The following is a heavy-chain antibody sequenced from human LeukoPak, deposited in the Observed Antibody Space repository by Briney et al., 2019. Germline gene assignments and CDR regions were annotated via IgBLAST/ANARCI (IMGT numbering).Heavy chain of an antibody. Sequence: GGSLRLSCAASGFTISDYYISWIRQAPGKGLEWVSYISSSSSYTNYADSVKGRFTISRDNAKNSLYLQMNSLRAEDTAVYYCAREKSSYCSGGSCYLSRFDPWGQGTLVTVSS. CDR3: AREKSSYCSGGSCYLSRFDP. J-gene: IGHJ5*02. D-gene: IGHD2-15*01. CDR2: ISSSSSYT. CDR1: GFTISDYY. V-gene: IGHV3-11*06.